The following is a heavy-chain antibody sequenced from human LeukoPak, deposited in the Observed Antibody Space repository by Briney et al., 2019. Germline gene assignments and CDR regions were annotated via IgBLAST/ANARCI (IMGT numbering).Heavy chain of an antibody. CDR1: GYTFTSYG. D-gene: IGHD5-18*01. V-gene: IGHV1-18*01. J-gene: IGHJ4*02. Sequence: ASVKVSCKASGYTFTSYGISWVRQAPGQGLEWMGWISAYNGNTNYAQKLQGRVTMTTDTSTSTAYMELRSLRSDDTAVYYRAGVPRGYSYGPYYFDYWGQGTLVTVSS. CDR2: ISAYNGNT. CDR3: AGVPRGYSYGPYYFDY.